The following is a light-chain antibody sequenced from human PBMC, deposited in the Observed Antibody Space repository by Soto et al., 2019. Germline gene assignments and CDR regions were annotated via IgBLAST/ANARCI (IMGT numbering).Light chain of an antibody. CDR2: EVS. Sequence: QSVLTQPASVSGSPGQSITISCTGTSSDVGSYNLVSWYQQLPGKAPELIIYEVSKRPSGVSNRFSGSKSGNTASLTISGLQAEDEADYYCCSWAGSNTFYFFGTGTKVTVL. CDR1: SSDVGSYNL. J-gene: IGLJ1*01. CDR3: CSWAGSNTFYF. V-gene: IGLV2-23*02.